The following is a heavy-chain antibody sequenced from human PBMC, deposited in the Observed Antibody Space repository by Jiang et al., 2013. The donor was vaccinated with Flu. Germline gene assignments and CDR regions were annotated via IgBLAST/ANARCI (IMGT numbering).Heavy chain of an antibody. V-gene: IGHV4-31*01. CDR2: DLLHGRH. J-gene: IGHJ2*01. CDR3: ARARTYYDFWSGVYWYFDL. Sequence: EWIGYDLLHGRHLLQPVPSKSLVTISVDTSKNQFSLKLSSVTAADTAVYYCARARTYYDFWSGVYWYFDLWGRGTLVTVSS. D-gene: IGHD3-3*01.